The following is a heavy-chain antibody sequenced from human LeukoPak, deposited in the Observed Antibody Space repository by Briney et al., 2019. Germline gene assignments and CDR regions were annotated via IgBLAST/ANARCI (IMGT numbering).Heavy chain of an antibody. D-gene: IGHD3-22*01. CDR2: IWHDGSNK. CDR1: GFTFDTFG. V-gene: IGHV3-33*07. CDR3: AGERDYDSSGYYVFGY. Sequence: GGSLRLSCLASGFTFDTFGMYWARQAPGKGLEWVAVIWHDGSNKYYTDSVKGRFTISRDNSENTLYLQMNSLRAEDTAVYYCAGERDYDSSGYYVFGYWGQGTLVTVSS. J-gene: IGHJ4*02.